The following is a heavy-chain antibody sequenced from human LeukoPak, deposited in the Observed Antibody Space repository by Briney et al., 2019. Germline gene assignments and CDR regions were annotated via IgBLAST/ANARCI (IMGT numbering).Heavy chain of an antibody. CDR1: GFTFSSYA. J-gene: IGHJ4*02. CDR2: ISGSGGST. V-gene: IGHV3-23*01. Sequence: GGSLRLSCAASGFTFSSYAMSWVRQAPGKGLEWVSAISGSGGSTCYADSVKGRFTISRDNSKNTLYLQMNSLRAEDTAVYYCAKDRYYGSGSYYRIFDYWGQGTLVTVSS. CDR3: AKDRYYGSGSYYRIFDY. D-gene: IGHD3-10*01.